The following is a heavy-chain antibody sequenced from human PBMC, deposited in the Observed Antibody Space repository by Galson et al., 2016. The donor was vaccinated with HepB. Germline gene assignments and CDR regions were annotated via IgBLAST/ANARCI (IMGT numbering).Heavy chain of an antibody. J-gene: IGHJ4*02. V-gene: IGHV3-7*01. D-gene: IGHD2-21*01. CDR2: IKQDGSEK. CDR1: GFTFTTYW. Sequence: SLRLSCAASGFTFTTYWMGWVRQAPGKGLEWVATIKQDGSEKYYVDSVKGRFTISRDNAKNSLSLQWHSLRAEDTAMYYCARVPPLVVVISMELGFYFDNWGQGTLVTVSS. CDR3: ARVPPLVVVISMELGFYFDN.